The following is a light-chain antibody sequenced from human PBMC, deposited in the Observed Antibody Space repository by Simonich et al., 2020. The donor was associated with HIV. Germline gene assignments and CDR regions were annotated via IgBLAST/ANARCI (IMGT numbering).Light chain of an antibody. CDR1: QSVLYNSNNKHY. CDR3: QQYYSTPPT. V-gene: IGKV4-1*01. CDR2: WAS. J-gene: IGKJ4*01. Sequence: DIVMTQSPDSLAVSLGERATINCKSSQSVLYNSNNKHYLAWYQQKPGQPPKLLRYWASTRESGVPDRFSGSGSGTDFTLTISSLQAEDVAVYYCQQYYSTPPTFGGGTKVEIK.